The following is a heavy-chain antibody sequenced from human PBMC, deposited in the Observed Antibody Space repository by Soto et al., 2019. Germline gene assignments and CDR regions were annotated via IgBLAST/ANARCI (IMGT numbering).Heavy chain of an antibody. CDR2: IKSKTDGGTT. CDR3: TTVVDSSDDAFDI. V-gene: IGHV3-15*01. Sequence: GGSLRLSCAASGFTFSNAWMSWVRQAPGKGLEWVGRIKSKTDGGTTDYAAPVKGRFTISRDDSKNTLYLQMNSLKTEDTAVYYCTTVVDSSDDAFDIWGQGTMVTVSS. J-gene: IGHJ3*02. CDR1: GFTFSNAW. D-gene: IGHD3-22*01.